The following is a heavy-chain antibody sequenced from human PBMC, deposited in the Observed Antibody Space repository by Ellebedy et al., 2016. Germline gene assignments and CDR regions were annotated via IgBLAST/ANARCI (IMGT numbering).Heavy chain of an antibody. CDR1: GFTFSSYG. D-gene: IGHD5-18*01. J-gene: IGHJ5*02. CDR3: AKDQRGYSYGYRGNWFDP. CDR2: ISYDGSNK. Sequence: GESLKISXAASGFTFSSYGMHWVRQAPGKGLEWVAVISYDGSNKYYADSVKGRFTISRDNSKNTLYLQMNSLRAEDTAVYYCAKDQRGYSYGYRGNWFDPWGQGTLVTVSS. V-gene: IGHV3-30*18.